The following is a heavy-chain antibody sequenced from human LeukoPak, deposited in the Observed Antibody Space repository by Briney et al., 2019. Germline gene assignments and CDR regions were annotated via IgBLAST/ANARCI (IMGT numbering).Heavy chain of an antibody. CDR1: GGTFSSYA. Sequence: ASVKVSCKASGGTFSSYAISWVRQAPGQGLEWMGGIIPIFGTANYAQKFQGRVTITADESTSTAYMELSSLRSEDTAVYYCARLLSRFFSVRGVINWFDPWGQGTLVTVSS. V-gene: IGHV1-69*13. CDR2: IIPIFGTA. J-gene: IGHJ5*02. D-gene: IGHD3-10*01. CDR3: ARLLSRFFSVRGVINWFDP.